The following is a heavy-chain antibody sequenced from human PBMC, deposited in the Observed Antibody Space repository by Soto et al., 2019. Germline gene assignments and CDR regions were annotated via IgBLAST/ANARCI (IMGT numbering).Heavy chain of an antibody. J-gene: IGHJ6*02. CDR2: INHSGST. Sequence: SETLSLTCAVYGGSFSGYYWSWVRQPPGKGLEWIGEINHSGSTNYNPSLKSRVTISVDTSKNQFSLKLSSVTAADTAVYYCARVLAGYDFWSGYPPDYGMDVWGQGATVTVSS. CDR3: ARVLAGYDFWSGYPPDYGMDV. V-gene: IGHV4-34*01. CDR1: GGSFSGYY. D-gene: IGHD3-3*01.